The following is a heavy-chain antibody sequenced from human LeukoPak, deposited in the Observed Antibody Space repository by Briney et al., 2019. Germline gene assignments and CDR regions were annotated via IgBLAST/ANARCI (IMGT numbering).Heavy chain of an antibody. CDR2: MNPKSGYT. V-gene: IGHV1-8*01. J-gene: IGHJ4*02. D-gene: IGHD1-26*01. Sequence: ASVKVSCKASVYIFTNYDINWVRQAIGQGLEWMGWMNPKSGYTGYAQKFQGRVTMTRDTSISTAYMELGSLRSEDTAVYYCARVTGSIDYWGQGTLFTVSS. CDR1: VYIFTNYD. CDR3: ARVTGSIDY.